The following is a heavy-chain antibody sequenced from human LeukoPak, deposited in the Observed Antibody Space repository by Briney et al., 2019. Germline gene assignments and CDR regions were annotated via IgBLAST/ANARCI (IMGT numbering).Heavy chain of an antibody. CDR2: IKQDGSEK. Sequence: PGGSLRLSCAASGFTFSRYWMTWVRQAPGKGLEWVANIKQDGSEKYYVDSVKGRFTISRDNAKDSLYLEMNSLRAEDTAVYYCARGGQAGTGDYWGQGTLVTVSS. J-gene: IGHJ4*02. V-gene: IGHV3-7*01. D-gene: IGHD1/OR15-1a*01. CDR3: ARGGQAGTGDY. CDR1: GFTFSRYW.